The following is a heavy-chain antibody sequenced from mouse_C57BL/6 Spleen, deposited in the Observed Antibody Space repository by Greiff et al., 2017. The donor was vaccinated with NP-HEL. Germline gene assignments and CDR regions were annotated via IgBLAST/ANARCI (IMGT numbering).Heavy chain of an antibody. J-gene: IGHJ3*01. CDR1: GYSITSGYY. V-gene: IGHV3-6*01. D-gene: IGHD2-4*01. Sequence: EVKLVESGPGLVKPSQSLSLTCSVTGYSITSGYYWNWIRQFPGNKLEWMGYISYDGSNNYNPSLKNRISITRDTSKNQFFLKLNSVTTEDTATYYCARDRDYYDYDEGSWFAYWGQGTLVTVSA. CDR2: ISYDGSN. CDR3: ARDRDYYDYDEGSWFAY.